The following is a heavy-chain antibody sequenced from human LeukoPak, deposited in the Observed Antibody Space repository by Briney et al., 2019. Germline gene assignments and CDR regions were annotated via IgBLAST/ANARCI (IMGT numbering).Heavy chain of an antibody. CDR3: ARDPFDYYGSGSKQFPY. CDR1: GYSISSGYY. J-gene: IGHJ4*02. CDR2: IYHSGST. Sequence: PSETLSLTCAVSGYSISSGYYWGWIRQPPGKGLEWIGSIYHSGSTYYNPSLKSRVTISVDTSKNQFSLKLSSVTAADTAVYYCARDPFDYYGSGSKQFPYWGQGTLVTVSS. V-gene: IGHV4-38-2*02. D-gene: IGHD3-10*01.